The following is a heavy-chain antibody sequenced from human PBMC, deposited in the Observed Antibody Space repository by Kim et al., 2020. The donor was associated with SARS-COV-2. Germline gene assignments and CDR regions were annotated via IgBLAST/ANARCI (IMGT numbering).Heavy chain of an antibody. J-gene: IGHJ3*02. D-gene: IGHD6-19*01. CDR2: IIPIFGTA. Sequence: SVKVSCKASGGTFSSYAISWVRQAPGQGLEWMGGIIPIFGTANYAQKFQGRVTITADESTSTAYMELSSLRSEDTAVYYCARAGVKGQWLVVDAFDIWGQGTMVTVSS. V-gene: IGHV1-69*13. CDR1: GGTFSSYA. CDR3: ARAGVKGQWLVVDAFDI.